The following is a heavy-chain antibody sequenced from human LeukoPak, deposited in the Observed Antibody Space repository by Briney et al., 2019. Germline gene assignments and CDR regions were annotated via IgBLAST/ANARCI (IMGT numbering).Heavy chain of an antibody. CDR2: INPNSGGT. CDR3: ARVSVQLWTYYFDY. V-gene: IGHV1-2*02. CDR1: GYTFTGYY. J-gene: IGHJ4*02. D-gene: IGHD5-18*01. Sequence: GASVKVSCKASGYTFTGYYMHWVRQAPEQGLEWMGWINPNSGGTNYAQKFQGRVTMTRDTSISTAYMELSRLRSDDTAVYYCARVSVQLWTYYFDYWGQGTLVTVSS.